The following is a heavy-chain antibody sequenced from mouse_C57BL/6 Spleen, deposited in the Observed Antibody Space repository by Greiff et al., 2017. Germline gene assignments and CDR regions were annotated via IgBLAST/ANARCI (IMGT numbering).Heavy chain of an antibody. D-gene: IGHD1-1*01. Sequence: QVQLQQPGAELVMPGASVKLSCKASGYTFTSYWMHWVKQRPGQGLEWIGEIDPSDSYPNYNQKFKGKSTLTVDKSSSTAYMQLSSLTSEDSAFYYCARSGYGSSYFDYWGQGTTLTVSS. J-gene: IGHJ2*01. CDR1: GYTFTSYW. CDR3: ARSGYGSSYFDY. V-gene: IGHV1-69*01. CDR2: IDPSDSYP.